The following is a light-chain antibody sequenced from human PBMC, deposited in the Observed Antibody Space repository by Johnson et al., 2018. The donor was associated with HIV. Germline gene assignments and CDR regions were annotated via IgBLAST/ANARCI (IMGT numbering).Light chain of an antibody. V-gene: IGLV1-51*01. CDR1: SSNIGNNY. Sequence: QSVLTQPPSVSAAPGQKVTISCSGSSSNIGNNYVSWYQQIPGTAPKLLIYDNNKRPSGIPDRFSGSRSGTSATLDITGLQTGDEANYYCATCDNSLRVFGTGTRVTVL. J-gene: IGLJ1*01. CDR2: DNN. CDR3: ATCDNSLRV.